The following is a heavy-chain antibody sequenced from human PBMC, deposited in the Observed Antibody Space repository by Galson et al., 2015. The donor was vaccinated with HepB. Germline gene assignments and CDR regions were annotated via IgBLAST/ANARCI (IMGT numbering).Heavy chain of an antibody. CDR3: ARDYYGSGSYFGWFDP. CDR2: ISYDGSNK. CDR1: GFTFSSYA. J-gene: IGHJ5*02. D-gene: IGHD3-10*01. Sequence: SLRLSCAASGFTFSSYAMHWVRQAPGKGLEWVAVISYDGSNKYYADSVKGRFTISRDNSKNTLYLQMNSLRAEDTAVYYCARDYYGSGSYFGWFDPWGQGTLVTVSS. V-gene: IGHV3-30-3*01.